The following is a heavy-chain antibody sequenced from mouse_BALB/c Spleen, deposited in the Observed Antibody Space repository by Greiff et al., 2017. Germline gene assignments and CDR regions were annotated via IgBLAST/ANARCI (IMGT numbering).Heavy chain of an antibody. V-gene: IGHV14-4*02. CDR1: GFNIKDYY. Sequence: EVQLQQSGAELVRSGASVKLSCTASGFNIKDYYMHWVKQRPEQGLEWIGWIDPENGDTEYAPKFQGKATMTADTSSNTAYLQLSSLTSEDTAVYYCNAHHYDYDEVFDYWGQGTTLTVSS. J-gene: IGHJ2*01. D-gene: IGHD2-4*01. CDR3: NAHHYDYDEVFDY. CDR2: IDPENGDT.